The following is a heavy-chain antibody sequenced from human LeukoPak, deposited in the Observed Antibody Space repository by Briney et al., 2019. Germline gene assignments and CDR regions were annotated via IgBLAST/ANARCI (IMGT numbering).Heavy chain of an antibody. CDR1: GFTFSSYW. Sequence: GGSLRLSCAASGFTFSSYWIHWVRQAPGKGLVWVSRINSDGSSTSYADSVKGRFTISRDNAKNTLYLQVNSLRAEDTAVYYCARGGFTGTSCPYFDSWGQGTLVTVS. D-gene: IGHD2-2*01. CDR3: ARGGFTGTSCPYFDS. V-gene: IGHV3-74*01. CDR2: INSDGSST. J-gene: IGHJ4*02.